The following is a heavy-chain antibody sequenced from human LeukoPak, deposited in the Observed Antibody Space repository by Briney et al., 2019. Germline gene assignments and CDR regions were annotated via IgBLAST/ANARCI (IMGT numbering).Heavy chain of an antibody. V-gene: IGHV3-23*01. CDR2: IVGDSSKT. Sequence: GGSLRLSCALSGLTFHDYAMTWVRQAPGKGLEWVSTIVGDSSKTYYADSVKGRFTISRDNSNYMLFLHMNNLRAEDTAIYYCAKQPYNYYYLDVWGKGTTVTVSS. CDR1: GLTFHDYA. D-gene: IGHD2-21*01. CDR3: AKQPYNYYYLDV. J-gene: IGHJ6*03.